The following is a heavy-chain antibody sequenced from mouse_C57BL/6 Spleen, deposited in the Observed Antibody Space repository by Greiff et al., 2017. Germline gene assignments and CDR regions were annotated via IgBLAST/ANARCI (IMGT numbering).Heavy chain of an antibody. Sequence: EVKLVESGEGLVKPGGSLKLSCAASGFTFSSYAMSWVRQTPEKRLEWVAYISSGGDYIYYADTVKGRFTISRDNARNTLYLQMSSLKYEDTAMYYCTRDRCYYGSSYDPSFAYWGQGTLVTVSA. V-gene: IGHV5-9-1*02. D-gene: IGHD1-1*01. J-gene: IGHJ3*01. CDR1: GFTFSSYA. CDR3: TRDRCYYGSSYDPSFAY. CDR2: ISSGGDYI.